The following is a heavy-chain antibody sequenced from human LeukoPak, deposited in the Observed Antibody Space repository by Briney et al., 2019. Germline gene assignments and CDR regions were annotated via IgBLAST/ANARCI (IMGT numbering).Heavy chain of an antibody. V-gene: IGHV1-46*01. Sequence: ASVKVSCKASGYTFTSYYMHWVRQAPGQGLEWMGIINPSGGSTSYAQKFQGRVTMTRDMSTSTVYMELSSLRSEDTAVYYCARDGDAAPEIVVAPALPGHFDYWGQGTLVTVSS. J-gene: IGHJ4*02. CDR1: GYTFTSYY. CDR2: INPSGGST. D-gene: IGHD2-2*01. CDR3: ARDGDAAPEIVVAPALPGHFDY.